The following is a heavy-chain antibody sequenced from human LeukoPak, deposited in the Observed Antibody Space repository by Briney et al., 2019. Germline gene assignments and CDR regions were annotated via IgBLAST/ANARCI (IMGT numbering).Heavy chain of an antibody. CDR1: GGSISSYY. J-gene: IGHJ6*03. CDR3: ARDGPRGYSYGLGYYYMDV. CDR2: IYYSGST. Sequence: SETLSLTCTVSGGSISSYYWSWIRQPPGKGLEWIGYIYYSGSTNYNPSLKSRVTISVDMSKNQFSLKLSSVTAADTAVYYCARDGPRGYSYGLGYYYMDVWGKGTTVTVSS. V-gene: IGHV4-59*01. D-gene: IGHD5-18*01.